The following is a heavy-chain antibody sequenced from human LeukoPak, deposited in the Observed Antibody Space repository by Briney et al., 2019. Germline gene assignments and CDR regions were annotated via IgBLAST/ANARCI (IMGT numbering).Heavy chain of an antibody. J-gene: IGHJ4*02. CDR1: GGSISSSSYY. V-gene: IGHV4-39*07. CDR3: AINSERTDY. CDR2: IYYSGST. Sequence: PSETLSLTCTVSGGSISSSSYYWGWIRQPPGKGLEWIGSIYYSGSTYYNPSLKSRVTISVDTSKNQFSLKLSSVTAADTAVYYCAINSERTDYWGQGTLVTVSS. D-gene: IGHD4-23*01.